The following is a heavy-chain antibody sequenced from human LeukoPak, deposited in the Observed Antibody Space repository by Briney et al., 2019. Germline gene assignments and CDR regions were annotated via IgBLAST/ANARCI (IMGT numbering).Heavy chain of an antibody. V-gene: IGHV1-18*01. CDR2: ISAYNGNT. D-gene: IGHD5-12*01. J-gene: IGHJ4*02. Sequence: ASVKVSCKASGGTFSSYAISWVRQAPGQGLEWMGWISAYNGNTNYAQKLQGRVTMTTDTSTSTAYMELSSLRSEDTAVYYCATDVIVVTDPPFDYWGQGTLVTVSS. CDR3: ATDVIVVTDPPFDY. CDR1: GGTFSSYA.